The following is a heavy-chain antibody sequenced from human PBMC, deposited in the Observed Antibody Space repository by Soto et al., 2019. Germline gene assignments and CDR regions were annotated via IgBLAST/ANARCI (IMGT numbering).Heavy chain of an antibody. CDR1: GFTFSSSG. D-gene: IGHD3-10*01. CDR3: ARGKGSGSYFENAMDV. CDR2: IWYDGSNK. J-gene: IGHJ6*02. V-gene: IGHV3-33*01. Sequence: QVQLAESGGGVVQPGRSLRLSCAASGFTFSSSGMHWVRQAPGKRLEWVAVIWYDGSNKYYADSVKGRFTISRDNSKNTLYLQTNSLRAEDTAVYYCARGKGSGSYFENAMDVWGQGTTVTVSS.